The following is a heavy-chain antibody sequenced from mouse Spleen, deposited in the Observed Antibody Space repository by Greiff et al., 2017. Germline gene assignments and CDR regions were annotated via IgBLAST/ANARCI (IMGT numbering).Heavy chain of an antibody. CDR3: ARHESSYYYFDY. J-gene: IGHJ2*01. CDR2: ISSGGGNT. Sequence: DVMLVESGGGLVKLGGSLKLSCAASGFTFSSYAMSWVRQTPEKRLEWVATISSGGGNTYYPDSVKGRFTISRDNAKNTLYLQMSSLKSEDTAMYYCARHESSYYYFDYWGQGTTLPVSS. V-gene: IGHV5-9*01. D-gene: IGHD1-1*01. CDR1: GFTFSSYA.